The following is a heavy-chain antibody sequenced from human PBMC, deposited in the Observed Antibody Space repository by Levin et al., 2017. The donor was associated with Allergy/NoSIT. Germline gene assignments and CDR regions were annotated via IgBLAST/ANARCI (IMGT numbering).Heavy chain of an antibody. Sequence: ASVKVSCKASGYTFTGYYMHWVRQAPGQGLEWMGWINPNSGGTNYAQKFQGRVTMTRDTSISTAYMELSRLRSDDTAVYYCARERFLEWLLYQFYYYYGMDVWGQGTTVTVSS. CDR1: GYTFTGYY. D-gene: IGHD3-3*01. V-gene: IGHV1-2*02. CDR3: ARERFLEWLLYQFYYYYGMDV. J-gene: IGHJ6*02. CDR2: INPNSGGT.